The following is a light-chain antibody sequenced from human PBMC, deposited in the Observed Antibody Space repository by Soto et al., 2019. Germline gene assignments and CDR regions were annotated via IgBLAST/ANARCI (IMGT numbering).Light chain of an antibody. CDR3: QQYNLYPVT. Sequence: DIQMTQSPSSLSASVGDRVTITCRASHGINGYLAWFQQKPGKVPKSLIFATSSLQSGVPSRFSGSGSGTDFALTITSLQPEDAGTYYCQQYNLYPVTFGQGTRLEIK. CDR2: ATS. CDR1: HGINGY. V-gene: IGKV1-16*01. J-gene: IGKJ5*01.